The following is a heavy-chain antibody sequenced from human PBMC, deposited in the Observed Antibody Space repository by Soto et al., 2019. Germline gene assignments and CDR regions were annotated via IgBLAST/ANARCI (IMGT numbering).Heavy chain of an antibody. Sequence: GGSLRLSCSASGFNFNIYGMTWVRQAPGKGLEWISDISTLGTTIHYADSVRDRFTISRDNPSNTVYLHLTSLRDEDTAVYYCAKDRVDRTMVNAMDVWGQGTTVTVS. CDR3: AKDRVDRTMVNAMDV. D-gene: IGHD5-18*01. CDR2: ISTLGTTI. J-gene: IGHJ6*02. V-gene: IGHV3-21*06. CDR1: GFNFNIYG.